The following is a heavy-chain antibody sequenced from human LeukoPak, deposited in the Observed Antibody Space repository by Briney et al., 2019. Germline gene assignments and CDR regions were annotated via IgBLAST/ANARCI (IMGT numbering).Heavy chain of an antibody. J-gene: IGHJ4*02. V-gene: IGHV4-34*01. CDR3: ARGDSGYCSGGSCLFD. Sequence: PSETLSLTCAVYGGSFSGYYWSWIRQPPGKGLEWIGEINHSGSTNYNPSLKSRVTISVDTSKNQFSLKLSSVTAADTAVYYCARGDSGYCSGGSCLFDWGQGTLATVSS. CDR2: INHSGST. CDR1: GGSFSGYY. D-gene: IGHD2-15*01.